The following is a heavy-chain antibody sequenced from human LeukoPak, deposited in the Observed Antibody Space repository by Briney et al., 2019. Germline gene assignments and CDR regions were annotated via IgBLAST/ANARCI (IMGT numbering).Heavy chain of an antibody. V-gene: IGHV3-21*01. Sequence: GGSLRLSCAASGFTFSSYSMNWVRQAPGKGLEWVSSISSSSSYIYYADSVKGRFTISRDNAENSLYLQMNSLRAEDTAVYYCARGASYYYGSGSQEIDYWGQGTLVTVSS. CDR1: GFTFSSYS. D-gene: IGHD3-10*01. J-gene: IGHJ4*02. CDR3: ARGASYYYGSGSQEIDY. CDR2: ISSSSSYI.